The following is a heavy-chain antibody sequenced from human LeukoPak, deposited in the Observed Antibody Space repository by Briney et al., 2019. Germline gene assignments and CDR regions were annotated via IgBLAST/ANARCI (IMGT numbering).Heavy chain of an antibody. V-gene: IGHV1-8*01. CDR2: MNPNSGNT. Sequence: GASVTVSCKASGYTFTSYDINWVRQATGQGREWMGWMNPNSGNTGYAQKFQGRVTMTRNTSISTAYMELSSLRSEDTAVYYCARGPPSGMGVNFGYWGQGTLVTVS. D-gene: IGHD1-14*01. CDR3: ARGPPSGMGVNFGY. J-gene: IGHJ4*02. CDR1: GYTFTSYD.